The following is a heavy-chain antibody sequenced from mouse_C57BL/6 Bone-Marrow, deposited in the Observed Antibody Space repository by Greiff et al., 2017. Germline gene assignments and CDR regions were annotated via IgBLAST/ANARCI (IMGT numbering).Heavy chain of an antibody. CDR1: GYTFTSYG. Sequence: VQLQQSGAELARPGASVKLSCKASGYTFTSYGISWVKQRTGQGLEWIGEIYPRSGNTYYNEKFKGKATLTADKSSSTAYMELRSLTSEDSAVYFCARGGITTGFDYRGQGTTLTVSS. V-gene: IGHV1-81*01. CDR2: IYPRSGNT. CDR3: ARGGITTGFDY. J-gene: IGHJ2*01. D-gene: IGHD1-1*01.